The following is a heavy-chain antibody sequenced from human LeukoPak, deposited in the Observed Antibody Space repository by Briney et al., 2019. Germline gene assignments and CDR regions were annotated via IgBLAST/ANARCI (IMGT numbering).Heavy chain of an antibody. J-gene: IGHJ4*02. CDR1: GDSMSTGTYY. D-gene: IGHD1-14*01. Sequence: SETLSLTCSVSGDSMSTGTYYWNWIRQPAGKGLEWIGRIFKAGTTYYNPSLQSRATISIDTSKNQFFLNVTSVTAADTAVYYCVGEGSFYGTRDFWGPGTLVGVSP. CDR2: IFKAGTT. V-gene: IGHV4-61*02. CDR3: VGEGSFYGTRDF.